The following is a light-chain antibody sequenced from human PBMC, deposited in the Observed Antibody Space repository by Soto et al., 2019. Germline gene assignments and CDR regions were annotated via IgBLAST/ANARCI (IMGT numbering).Light chain of an antibody. CDR1: QSISSW. Sequence: IQMTQSPSTLSASVGDRVTITCRASQSISSWLAWYQQKPGKAPKLLIYDAYSLESGTPSRFSGSGSGTEFTLTISSLQPDDFATYYCQHYNSYSEAFGQGTKVDIK. J-gene: IGKJ1*01. CDR3: QHYNSYSEA. CDR2: DAY. V-gene: IGKV1-5*01.